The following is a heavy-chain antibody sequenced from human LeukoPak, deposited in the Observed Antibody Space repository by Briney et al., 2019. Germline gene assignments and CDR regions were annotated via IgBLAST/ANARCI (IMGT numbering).Heavy chain of an antibody. Sequence: GGSLRLSCAASGFTFSSYGMHWVRQAPGKGLEWVAVISYNGSNKYYADSVKGRFTISRDNSKNTLYLQMNSLRAEDTAVYYCAKDRPYNWNDLFDYWGQGTLVTVSS. CDR3: AKDRPYNWNDLFDY. V-gene: IGHV3-30*18. J-gene: IGHJ4*02. CDR1: GFTFSSYG. CDR2: ISYNGSNK. D-gene: IGHD1-20*01.